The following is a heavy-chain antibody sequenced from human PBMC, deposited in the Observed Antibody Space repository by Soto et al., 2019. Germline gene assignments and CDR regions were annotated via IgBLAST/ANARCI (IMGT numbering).Heavy chain of an antibody. V-gene: IGHV3-23*01. Sequence: GGSLRLSCTASGFTFSSYAMSWVRQAPGKGLEWVSAISGSGGNTYYADSVKGRFTISRDNSKNTLYLQMNSLRAEDTAVYYCAKDLILATHYYYYGMDVWGQGTTVTVSS. CDR1: GFTFSSYA. CDR3: AKDLILATHYYYYGMDV. D-gene: IGHD1-26*01. CDR2: ISGSGGNT. J-gene: IGHJ6*02.